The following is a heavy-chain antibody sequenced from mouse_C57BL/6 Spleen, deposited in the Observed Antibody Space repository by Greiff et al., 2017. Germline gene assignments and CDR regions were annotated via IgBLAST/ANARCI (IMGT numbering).Heavy chain of an antibody. CDR1: GYTFTNYW. J-gene: IGHJ4*01. CDR2: IYPGGGYT. D-gene: IGHD1-1*01. Sequence: VQLQQSGAELVRPGTSVKMSCKASGYTFTNYWIGWAKQRPGHGLEWIGDIYPGGGYTNYNEKFKGKATLTADKSSSTAYMQFSSLTSEDSAISYGAKSTTVVARDDYAMDYWGQGTSVTVSS. CDR3: AKSTTVVARDDYAMDY. V-gene: IGHV1-63*01.